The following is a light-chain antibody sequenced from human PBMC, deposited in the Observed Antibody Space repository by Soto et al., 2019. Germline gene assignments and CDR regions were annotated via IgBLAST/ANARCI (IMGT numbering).Light chain of an antibody. CDR1: QSIGTS. J-gene: IGKJ4*01. Sequence: EIVLTQSPATLSLSPGERATLSCRASQSIGTSLVWYQQKPDQTPSLLIYDTPNRATCIHARFSGSGSGTDYTLSISSLEPEDFAVYYCPQRSTWTSFGGATKVEIK. CDR2: DTP. CDR3: PQRSTWTS. V-gene: IGKV3-11*01.